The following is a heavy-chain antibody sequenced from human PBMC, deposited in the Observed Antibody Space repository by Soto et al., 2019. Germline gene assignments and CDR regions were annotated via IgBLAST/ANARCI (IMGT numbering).Heavy chain of an antibody. CDR3: AHTVARGAYWETFNY. Sequence: QITLKESGPPLVKPTQTLTLTCTVSGFSLTTNGVGVGWFRQPPGKALEWLALIYRDDDKRYRPSLKSRVTITKDNTKNQVVLTMTNIDPVDTATYYCAHTVARGAYWETFNYWGQGTLVTVSS. CDR1: GFSLTTNGVG. V-gene: IGHV2-5*02. CDR2: IYRDDDK. D-gene: IGHD1-26*01. J-gene: IGHJ4*02.